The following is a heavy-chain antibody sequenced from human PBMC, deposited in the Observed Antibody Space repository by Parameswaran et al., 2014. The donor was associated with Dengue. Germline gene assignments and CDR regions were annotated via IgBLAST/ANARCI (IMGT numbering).Heavy chain of an antibody. CDR1: GFSFSNYA. Sequence: QAGGSLRLSCAVSGFSFSNYAMSWVRQAPGKGLEWVSGISGSGGSTYHADSVKGRFTISRDNSKNTLFLQMNSLRAEDTAVYYCTSGWAEDFQHWGQGTLVTVSS. J-gene: IGHJ1*01. V-gene: IGHV3-23*01. CDR2: ISGSGGST. CDR3: TSGWAEDFQH. D-gene: IGHD6-19*01.